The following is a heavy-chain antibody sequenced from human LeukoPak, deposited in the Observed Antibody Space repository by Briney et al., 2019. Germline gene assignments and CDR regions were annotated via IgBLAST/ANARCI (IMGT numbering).Heavy chain of an antibody. CDR1: GFTFSSYW. Sequence: GGSLRLSCAASGFTFSSYWMSWVRQAPGKGLEWVANIKQDGSGKYYVDSVKGRFTISRDNAKNSLYLQMNSLRAEDTAVYYCARDIVVVPAAFYYYYYMDVWGKGTTVTVSS. J-gene: IGHJ6*03. D-gene: IGHD2-2*01. CDR2: IKQDGSGK. V-gene: IGHV3-7*01. CDR3: ARDIVVVPAAFYYYYYMDV.